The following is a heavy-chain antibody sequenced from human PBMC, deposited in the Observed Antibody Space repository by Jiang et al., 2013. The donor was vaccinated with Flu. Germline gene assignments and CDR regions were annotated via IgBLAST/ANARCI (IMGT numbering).Heavy chain of an antibody. Sequence: GSGLVKPSETLSLTCTVSGGSVSSGSYYWSWIRQPPGKGLEWIGYIYYSGSTNYNPSLKSRVTISVDTSKNQFSLKLSSVTAADTAVYYCARGPGYSSGWYPEGHGMDVWGQRDHGHRLL. CDR3: ARGPGYSSGWYPEGHGMDV. D-gene: IGHD6-19*01. CDR2: IYYSGST. V-gene: IGHV4-61*01. J-gene: IGHJ6*04. CDR1: GGSVSSGSYY.